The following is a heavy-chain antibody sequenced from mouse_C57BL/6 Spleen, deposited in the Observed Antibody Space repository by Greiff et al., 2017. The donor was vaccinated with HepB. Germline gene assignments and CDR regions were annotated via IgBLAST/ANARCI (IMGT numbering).Heavy chain of an antibody. J-gene: IGHJ4*01. CDR3: ARPLLRGNAMDY. Sequence: EVKLQQSGAELVKPGASVKLSCTASGFNIKDYYMHWVKQRTEQGLEWIGRIDPEDGETKDAPKFQGKATITADTSSNTAYLQLSSLTSEDTAVYYCARPLLRGNAMDYWGQGTSVTVSS. CDR1: GFNIKDYY. D-gene: IGHD1-1*01. CDR2: IDPEDGET. V-gene: IGHV14-2*01.